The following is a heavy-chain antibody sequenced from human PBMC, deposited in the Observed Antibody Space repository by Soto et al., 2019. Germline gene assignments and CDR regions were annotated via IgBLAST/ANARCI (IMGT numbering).Heavy chain of an antibody. CDR3: ARAHSNSWDYFRGMGV. V-gene: IGHV6-1*01. J-gene: IGHJ6*02. CDR2: TYYRSKWYN. CDR1: GDSVSSTSAA. Sequence: SQTLSLTCGISGDSVSSTSAAWNWIRQSPSRGLEWLGRTYYRSKWYNDYAVSVKSRISINPDTSKNQFSLQLNSVTPEDTAVYYCARAHSNSWDYFRGMGVWGQGTTVTVSS. D-gene: IGHD6-13*01.